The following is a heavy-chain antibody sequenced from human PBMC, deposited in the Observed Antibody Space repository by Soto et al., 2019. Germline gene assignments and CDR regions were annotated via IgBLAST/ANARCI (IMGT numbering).Heavy chain of an antibody. CDR1: GGSISSYY. CDR2: IYYSGST. Sequence: SETLSLTCTVSGGSISSYYWSWIRQPPGKGLEWIGYIYYSGSTNYNPSLKGRVTISVDTSKNQFSLKLSSVTAADTAVYYCARVSEGYSYGMDVWGQGTTVTVSS. D-gene: IGHD2-15*01. J-gene: IGHJ6*02. V-gene: IGHV4-59*01. CDR3: ARVSEGYSYGMDV.